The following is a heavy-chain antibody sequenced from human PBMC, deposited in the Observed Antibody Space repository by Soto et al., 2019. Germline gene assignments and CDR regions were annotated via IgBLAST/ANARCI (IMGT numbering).Heavy chain of an antibody. Sequence: HGESLKISCKGSGYSFAGYWITWVRQKPGKGLEWMGRIDPSDSQTYYSPSFRGHVTISATKSITTVFLQWSSLRASDTAMYYCARQIDDSDTGPNCQYCFDTCGQGTPVTVSS. CDR3: ARQIDDSDTGPNCQYCFDT. V-gene: IGHV5-10-1*01. D-gene: IGHD5-18*01. CDR1: GYSFAGYW. J-gene: IGHJ4*02. CDR2: IDPSDSQT.